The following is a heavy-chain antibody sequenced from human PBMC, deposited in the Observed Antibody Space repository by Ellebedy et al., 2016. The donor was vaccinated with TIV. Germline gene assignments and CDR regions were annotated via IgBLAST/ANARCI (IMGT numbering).Heavy chain of an antibody. D-gene: IGHD1-26*01. CDR3: VGATGSVSESWFDP. J-gene: IGHJ5*02. CDR2: IYFTGST. CDR1: GLSVSSGDFY. V-gene: IGHV4-30-4*01. Sequence: SETLSLXXSVSGLSVSSGDFYWTWIRQPPGKGLEWIGYIYFTGSTSYNPSLRGRVTISVDSSKNHLSLKLNSVTAADTAVYYCVGATGSVSESWFDPWGQGALVTVAS.